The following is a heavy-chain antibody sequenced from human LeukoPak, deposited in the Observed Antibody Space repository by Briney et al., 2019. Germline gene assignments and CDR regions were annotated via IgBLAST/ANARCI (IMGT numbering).Heavy chain of an antibody. CDR1: GFTFSSYA. Sequence: GGSLRLSCAASGFTFSSYAMSWVRQAPGKGLEWVSAISGSGGSTYYADSVKGRFTISRDNSKNTLCLQMNSLRAEDTAVYYCAKIPLVQYGMDVWGQGTTVTVSS. V-gene: IGHV3-23*01. CDR2: ISGSGGST. CDR3: AKIPLVQYGMDV. J-gene: IGHJ6*02. D-gene: IGHD2-2*02.